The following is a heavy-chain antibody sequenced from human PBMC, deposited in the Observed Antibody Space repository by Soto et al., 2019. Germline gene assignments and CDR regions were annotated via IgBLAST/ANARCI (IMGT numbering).Heavy chain of an antibody. CDR3: ARASGYVSGWYHDY. J-gene: IGHJ4*02. CDR2: ISSSGSTI. CDR1: GFTFSSCE. Sequence: GGSLRLSCAASGFTFSSCEMNWVRQAPGKGLEWVSYISSSGSTIYYADSVKGRFTISRDNAKNSLYLQMNSLRAEDTAVYYCARASGYVSGWYHDYWGQGTRVTVSS. V-gene: IGHV3-48*03. D-gene: IGHD6-19*01.